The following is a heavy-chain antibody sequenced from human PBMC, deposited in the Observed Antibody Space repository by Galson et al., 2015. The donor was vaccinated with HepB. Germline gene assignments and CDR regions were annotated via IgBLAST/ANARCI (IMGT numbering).Heavy chain of an antibody. CDR1: GFIFSNLA. J-gene: IGHJ3*01. CDR2: ISGSGDKT. V-gene: IGHV3-23*01. Sequence: SLRLSCAASGFIFSNLAMSWVRRVPGKGLEWVSGISGSGDKTNYADSVKGRFTISRDNSKNTLYLQMNRLRAEDTALYYCAKDRYNWNYYTFDVWGQGTMVTVSS. CDR3: AKDRYNWNYYTFDV. D-gene: IGHD1-7*01.